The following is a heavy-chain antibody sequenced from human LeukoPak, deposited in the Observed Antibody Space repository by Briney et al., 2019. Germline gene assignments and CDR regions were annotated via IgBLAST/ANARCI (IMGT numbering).Heavy chain of an antibody. V-gene: IGHV3-21*01. CDR2: ISSGSSYI. Sequence: PGGSLRLSCAASGFTFSSYAMNWVRQAPGKGLEWVSSISSGSSYIYYADSVKGRFTISRDNAKNSLYLQMNSLRAEDTAVYYCARDINSRRQSDYWGQGTLVTVSS. D-gene: IGHD4-23*01. CDR1: GFTFSSYA. J-gene: IGHJ4*02. CDR3: ARDINSRRQSDY.